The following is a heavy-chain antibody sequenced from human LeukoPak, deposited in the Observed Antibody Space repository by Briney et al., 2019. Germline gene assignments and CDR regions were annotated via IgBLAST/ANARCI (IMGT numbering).Heavy chain of an antibody. CDR3: AKGRWELLTGYFDY. CDR2: TSGSGGST. CDR1: GLTFSSYA. V-gene: IGHV3-23*01. D-gene: IGHD1-26*01. Sequence: GGSLRLSCAASGLTFSSYAMSWVRQAPGKGLEWVSATSGSGGSTYYADSVKGRFTISRDNSKNTLYLQMNSLRAEDTAVYYCAKGRWELLTGYFDYWGQGTLVTVSS. J-gene: IGHJ4*02.